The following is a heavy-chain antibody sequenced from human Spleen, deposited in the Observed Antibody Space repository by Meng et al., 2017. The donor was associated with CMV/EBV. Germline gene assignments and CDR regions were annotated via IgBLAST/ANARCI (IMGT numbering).Heavy chain of an antibody. J-gene: IGHJ4*02. CDR2: INSDGSST. D-gene: IGHD2-15*01. CDR3: VRVKGVAPPDY. V-gene: IGHV3-74*01. Sequence: GESLKISCAASGFTLSGHWMHWVRQAPGKGLVWVSRINSDGSSTNYADSVKGRFTISRDNAKNTLFLQMNSLRAEDTAVYYCVRVKGVAPPDYWGQGTLVTVSS. CDR1: GFTLSGHW.